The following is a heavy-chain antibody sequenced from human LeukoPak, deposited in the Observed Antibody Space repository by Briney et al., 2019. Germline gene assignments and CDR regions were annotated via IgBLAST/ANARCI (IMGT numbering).Heavy chain of an antibody. CDR3: ARDPRGPTGYDSSGRDTFYY. CDR2: ISYDGGNK. Sequence: GGSLRLSCAASGFTFSSCAMHRVRQAPGKGLEWVAVISYDGGNKYYADSVKGRFTISRDNSKNTLYLQMNSLRAEDTAVYYCARDPRGPTGYDSSGRDTFYYWGQGTLVTVSS. J-gene: IGHJ4*02. D-gene: IGHD3-22*01. V-gene: IGHV3-30*04. CDR1: GFTFSSCA.